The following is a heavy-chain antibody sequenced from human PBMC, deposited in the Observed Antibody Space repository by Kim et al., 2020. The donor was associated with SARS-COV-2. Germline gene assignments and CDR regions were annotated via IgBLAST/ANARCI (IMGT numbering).Heavy chain of an antibody. D-gene: IGHD2-2*01. V-gene: IGHV4-34*01. CDR3: ARGRGRIVVVPAAVYMDV. CDR2: INHSGST. Sequence: SETLSLICAVYGGSFSGYYWSWIRQPPGKGLEWIGEINHSGSTNYNPSLKSRVTISVDTSKNQFSLKLSSVTAADTAVYYCARGRGRIVVVPAAVYMDVWGKGTTVTVSS. CDR1: GGSFSGYY. J-gene: IGHJ6*03.